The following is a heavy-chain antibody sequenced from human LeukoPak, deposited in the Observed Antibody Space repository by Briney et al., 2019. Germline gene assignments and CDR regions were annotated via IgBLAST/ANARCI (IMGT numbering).Heavy chain of an antibody. D-gene: IGHD3-16*01. CDR3: ARDGGHTGDDAFDI. V-gene: IGHV3-11*01. CDR1: GFTFSDYY. Sequence: GGSLRLSCAASGFTFSDYYMSWIRQAPGKGLEWVSYISSSGSTIYYADSVKGRFTISRGNAKNSLYLQMNSLRAEETAVYYCARDGGHTGDDAFDIWGQGTMVTVSS. CDR2: ISSSGSTI. J-gene: IGHJ3*02.